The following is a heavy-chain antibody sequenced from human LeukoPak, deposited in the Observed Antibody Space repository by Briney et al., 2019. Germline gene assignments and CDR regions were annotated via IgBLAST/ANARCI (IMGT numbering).Heavy chain of an antibody. CDR1: GYIFTNYW. J-gene: IGHJ4*02. Sequence: GESLKISCKGSGYIFTNYWIAWVRQMPGKGLEWLGIIYPGDSDTRYSPSFQGQVTISADKSITTAYLQWGSLKASDTAMYYCARHSTGAPIDYWGQGTLVTVSS. CDR2: IYPGDSDT. CDR3: ARHSTGAPIDY. V-gene: IGHV5-51*01. D-gene: IGHD1-26*01.